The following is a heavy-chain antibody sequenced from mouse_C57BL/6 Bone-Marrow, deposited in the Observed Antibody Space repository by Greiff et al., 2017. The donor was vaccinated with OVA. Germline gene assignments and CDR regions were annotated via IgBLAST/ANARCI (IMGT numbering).Heavy chain of an antibody. CDR1: GYAFSSYW. CDR3: ARSRVLLRLTYFDV. CDR2: IYPGAGDT. D-gene: IGHD1-2*01. Sequence: VQVVESGAELVKPGASVKISCKASGYAFSSYWMNWVKQRPGKGLEWIGQIYPGAGDTNYNGKFKGKATLTADKSSSTAYMQLSSLTSEDSAVYFCARSRVLLRLTYFDVWGTGTTVTVSS. J-gene: IGHJ1*03. V-gene: IGHV1-80*01.